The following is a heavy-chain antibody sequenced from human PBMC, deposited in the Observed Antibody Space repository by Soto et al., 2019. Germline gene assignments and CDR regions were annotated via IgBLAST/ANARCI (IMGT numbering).Heavy chain of an antibody. D-gene: IGHD5-12*01. CDR2: IYSGGST. Sequence: GSLRLSCAASGFTVSSNYMSWVRQAPGKGLEWVSVIYSGGSTYYADSVKGRFTISRDNSKNTLYLQMNSLRAEDTAVYYCARDASDEWLRLGDAFDIWGQGTMVTVSS. CDR1: GFTVSSNY. V-gene: IGHV3-66*01. J-gene: IGHJ3*02. CDR3: ARDASDEWLRLGDAFDI.